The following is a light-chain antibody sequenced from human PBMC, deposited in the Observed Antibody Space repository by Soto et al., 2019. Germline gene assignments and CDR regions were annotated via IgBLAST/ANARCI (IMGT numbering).Light chain of an antibody. CDR3: QSYDSSLSGFYV. CDR2: GNS. V-gene: IGLV1-40*01. J-gene: IGLJ1*01. CDR1: SSNIGAGYD. Sequence: QAVVTQPPSVSGAPGQRVTISCTGSSSNIGAGYDVHWYQQLPGTAPKLLIYGNSNRPSGVPDRFSGSKSGTSASLAITGLQAEDEADYYCQSYDSSLSGFYVFGTGTKLT.